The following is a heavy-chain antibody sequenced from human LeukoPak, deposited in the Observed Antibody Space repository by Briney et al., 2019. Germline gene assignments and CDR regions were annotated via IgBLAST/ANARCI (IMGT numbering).Heavy chain of an antibody. Sequence: GGSLRLSCAASGFTFSSYEMNWVRQAPGEGLEWVSYISSSGSTIYYADSVKGRFTISRDNAKNSLYPQMNSLRAEDTAVYYCARSPDYGDYHYYGMDVWGQGTTVTVSS. D-gene: IGHD4-17*01. J-gene: IGHJ6*02. CDR1: GFTFSSYE. CDR3: ARSPDYGDYHYYGMDV. CDR2: ISSSGSTI. V-gene: IGHV3-48*03.